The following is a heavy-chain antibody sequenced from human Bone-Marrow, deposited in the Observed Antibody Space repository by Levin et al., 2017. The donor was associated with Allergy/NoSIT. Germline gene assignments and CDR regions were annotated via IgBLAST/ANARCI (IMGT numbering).Heavy chain of an antibody. CDR2: IKTNTDGATV. CDR1: GFSFTNAW. CDR3: TIDAPGGSYPY. D-gene: IGHD3-16*02. Sequence: PGGSLRLSCAASGFSFTNAWMGWVRQPPGKGLEWVGRIKTNTDGATVDYAAPVKGRFTISRDDSKHTVSLQMNRLKTEDTAVYYCTIDAPGGSYPYWGQGTLVSVSS. V-gene: IGHV3-15*01. J-gene: IGHJ4*02.